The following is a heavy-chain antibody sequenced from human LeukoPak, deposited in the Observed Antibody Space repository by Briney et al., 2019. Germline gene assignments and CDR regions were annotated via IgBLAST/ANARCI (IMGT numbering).Heavy chain of an antibody. CDR3: ARRVNSTVLYYFDY. CDR1: GGSFSGYY. D-gene: IGHD4-11*01. V-gene: IGHV4-34*01. Sequence: SETLSLTCAVYGGSFSGYYWSWIRQPPGKGLEWIGEINHSGSTNYNPSLKSRVTISVDTSKNQFSLKLSSVTAADTAVYYCARRVNSTVLYYFDYWGQGTLVTVSS. J-gene: IGHJ4*02. CDR2: INHSGST.